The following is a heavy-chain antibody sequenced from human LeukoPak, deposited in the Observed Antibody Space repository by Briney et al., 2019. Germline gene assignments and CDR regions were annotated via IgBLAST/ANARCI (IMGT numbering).Heavy chain of an antibody. D-gene: IGHD6-19*01. CDR3: ARKYSSGWYTHDY. J-gene: IGHJ4*02. Sequence: ASVKVSCKASGYTFTSYGISWVRQAPGQGLEWMGWISAYNGNTNYAQKLQGRVTITADESTSTAYMELSSLRSEDTAVYYCARKYSSGWYTHDYWGQGTLVTVSS. V-gene: IGHV1-18*01. CDR2: ISAYNGNT. CDR1: GYTFTSYG.